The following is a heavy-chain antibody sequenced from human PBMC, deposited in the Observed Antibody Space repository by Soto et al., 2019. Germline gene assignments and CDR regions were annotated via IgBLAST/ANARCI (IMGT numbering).Heavy chain of an antibody. CDR3: AKGDDYIYYYGMDV. CDR1: GFTFSSYA. D-gene: IGHD4-4*01. Sequence: GGSLRLSCAASGFTFSSYAMSWVRQAPGKGLEWVSAISGSGGSTYYADSVKGRFTISRDNSKNTLYLQMNSLRAEDTAVYYCAKGDDYIYYYGMDVWGQGTTVTVYS. V-gene: IGHV3-23*01. CDR2: ISGSGGST. J-gene: IGHJ6*02.